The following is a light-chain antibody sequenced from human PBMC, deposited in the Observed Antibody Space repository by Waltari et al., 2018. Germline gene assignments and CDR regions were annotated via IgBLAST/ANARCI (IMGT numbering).Light chain of an antibody. CDR2: GAS. CDR3: QQYNNWPQT. Sequence: EIVMTQSPGTLSVSPGERATLSCRASHSVNTNLAWYQQKPGRAPRLLIYGASTRATGIPARFSVSGSGTEFTLTITNLQSEDFAVYYCQQYNNWPQTFGQGTKLELK. V-gene: IGKV3-15*01. J-gene: IGKJ2*01. CDR1: HSVNTN.